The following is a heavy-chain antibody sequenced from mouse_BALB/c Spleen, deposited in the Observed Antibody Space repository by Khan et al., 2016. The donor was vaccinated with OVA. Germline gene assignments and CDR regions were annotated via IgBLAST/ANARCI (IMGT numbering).Heavy chain of an antibody. D-gene: IGHD4-1*01. CDR3: ARGMGPPFDY. J-gene: IGHJ2*01. V-gene: IGHV5-17*02. CDR1: GFTFSSFG. Sequence: EVELVESGGGLVQPGGSRKLSCAVSGFTFSSFGMHWVRQAPEKGLEWVAYISSGSSTIYYADTVKGRFTISRDNPKNTLFLQMTSLRSEDTAMYSCARGMGPPFDYWGQGTTLTVSS. CDR2: ISSGSSTI.